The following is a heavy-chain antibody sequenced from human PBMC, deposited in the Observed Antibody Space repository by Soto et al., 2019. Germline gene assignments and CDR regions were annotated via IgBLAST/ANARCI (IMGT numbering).Heavy chain of an antibody. Sequence: EVQLVESGGGLVQPGRSLRLSCAASGFTFDDYAMHWVRQAPGKGLEWVSGISWNSGSIGYADSVKGRFTISRDNAKNSLYLQMNSLRAEDTALYYCAKDGTSSEPWGAMLYYGMDVWGQGTTVTVSS. V-gene: IGHV3-9*01. CDR3: AKDGTSSEPWGAMLYYGMDV. D-gene: IGHD6-25*01. CDR2: ISWNSGSI. J-gene: IGHJ6*02. CDR1: GFTFDDYA.